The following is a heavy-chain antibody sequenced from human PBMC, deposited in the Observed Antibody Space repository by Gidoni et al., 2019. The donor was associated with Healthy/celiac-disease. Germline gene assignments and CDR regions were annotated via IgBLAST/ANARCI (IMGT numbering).Heavy chain of an antibody. CDR2: IYTSGST. CDR3: ARGLPPWTYGDYVSGWFDP. V-gene: IGHV4-4*07. Sequence: QVQLQESGPGLVKPSETLSLTCPVSGGSISSYYWSWIRQPAGKGLEWIGRIYTSGSTNYNPSLKSRVTMSVDTSKNQFSLKLSSVTAADTAVYYCARGLPPWTYGDYVSGWFDPWGQGTLVTVSS. D-gene: IGHD4-17*01. CDR1: GGSISSYY. J-gene: IGHJ5*02.